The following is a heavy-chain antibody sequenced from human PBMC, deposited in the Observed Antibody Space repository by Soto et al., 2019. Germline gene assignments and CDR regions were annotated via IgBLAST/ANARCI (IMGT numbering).Heavy chain of an antibody. J-gene: IGHJ4*02. D-gene: IGHD2-15*01. V-gene: IGHV4-59*01. Sequence: PSETLSLTCIISGDSTSNYYWSWIRQSPGKGLEWIGYISYSGNTNYNPSLKSRVTISVDTSKDQLSLKVTSVTAADTAMYYCACLRGKRGSPVDDSGQGTQVTVAS. CDR3: ACLRGKRGSPVDD. CDR1: GDSTSNYY. CDR2: ISYSGNT.